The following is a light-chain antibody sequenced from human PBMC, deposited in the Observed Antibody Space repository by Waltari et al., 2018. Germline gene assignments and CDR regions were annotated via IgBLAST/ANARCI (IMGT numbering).Light chain of an antibody. CDR3: QQYDSSPLT. J-gene: IGKJ1*01. CDR2: GAS. CDR1: QSISSS. Sequence: EIVLTQSPVTLSSSPGERATLSCRASQSISSSLVWYQQKPGQPPRLLIFGASGRATGIPDRFSGSESGTEFTLTISRLEPEDFAVYYCQQYDSSPLTFGQGTKVEIK. V-gene: IGKV3-20*01.